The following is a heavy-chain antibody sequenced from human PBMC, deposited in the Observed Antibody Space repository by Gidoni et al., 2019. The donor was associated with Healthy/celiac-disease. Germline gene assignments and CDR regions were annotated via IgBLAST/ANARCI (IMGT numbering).Heavy chain of an antibody. D-gene: IGHD6-13*01. V-gene: IGHV4-31*03. Sequence: QVQLQESGPGLVKPSQTLSLTCTVSGGSLTSGGYYWSWIRQHPGKGLEWIGYIYYSGSTYYNPSLKSRVTISVDTSKNQFSLKLSSVTAADTAVYYCARIAAAGGYYFDYWGQGTLVTVSS. CDR2: IYYSGST. CDR1: GGSLTSGGYY. CDR3: ARIAAAGGYYFDY. J-gene: IGHJ4*02.